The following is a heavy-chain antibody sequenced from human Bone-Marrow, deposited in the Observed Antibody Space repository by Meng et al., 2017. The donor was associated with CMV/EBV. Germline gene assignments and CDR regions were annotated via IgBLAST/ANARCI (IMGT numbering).Heavy chain of an antibody. V-gene: IGHV3-23*01. Sequence: GESLKISCAASGFTFSSFAMTWVRQAPGKGLEWVSAISGSGDTTYYTQSMKGRFTISRDNAKKSLYLLMNSLRAEDTAVYYCARDSGSNRPYYHYYDVDVWGHGTTITVSS. CDR3: ARDSGSNRPYYHYYDVDV. J-gene: IGHJ6*02. CDR1: GFTFSSFA. D-gene: IGHD3-10*01. CDR2: ISGSGDTT.